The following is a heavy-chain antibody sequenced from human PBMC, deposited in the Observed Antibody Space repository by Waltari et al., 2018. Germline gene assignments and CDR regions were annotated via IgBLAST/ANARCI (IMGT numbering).Heavy chain of an antibody. CDR2: IKQDGSEK. Sequence: EVQLVESGGGLVQPGGSLRLSCAASGFTFSSYWMSWVRQAPGKGLEWVANIKQDGSEKYYVDSVKGRFTISRDNAKNSLYLQMNSLRAEYTAVYYCARDSDYGGNSGAFDIWGQGTMVTVSS. CDR1: GFTFSSYW. CDR3: ARDSDYGGNSGAFDI. D-gene: IGHD2-21*02. J-gene: IGHJ3*02. V-gene: IGHV3-7*01.